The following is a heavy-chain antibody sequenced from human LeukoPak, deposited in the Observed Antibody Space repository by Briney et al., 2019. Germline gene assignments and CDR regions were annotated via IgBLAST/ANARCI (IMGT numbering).Heavy chain of an antibody. V-gene: IGHV1-69*13. Sequence: GASVKVSCKASGGTFSSYAISWVRQAPGQGLEWMGGIIPIFGTANYAQKFQGRVTITADESTSTAYMELSSLRSEDTAVYYCASGVYYDFWSAKPWGYYGMDVWGQGTTVTVSS. J-gene: IGHJ6*02. CDR1: GGTFSSYA. CDR3: ASGVYYDFWSAKPWGYYGMDV. D-gene: IGHD3-3*01. CDR2: IIPIFGTA.